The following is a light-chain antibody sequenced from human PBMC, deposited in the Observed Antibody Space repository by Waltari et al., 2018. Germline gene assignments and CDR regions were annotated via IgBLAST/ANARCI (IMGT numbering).Light chain of an antibody. J-gene: IGKJ2*01. CDR1: QSLVYSDGNIH. V-gene: IGKV2-30*01. CDR2: KVS. CDR3: MQATHGPYT. Sequence: DIVMTQSPLSLPVTLGQPASISCRSRQSLVYSDGNIHLNWLQQRPGQSPRRLIYKVSDRDSGVPDRFSGSGSGTDFTLKISRVEAEDVGVYYCMQATHGPYTFGQGTKLEIK.